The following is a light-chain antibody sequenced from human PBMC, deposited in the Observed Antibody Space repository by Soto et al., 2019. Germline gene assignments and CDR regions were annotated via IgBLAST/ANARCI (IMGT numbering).Light chain of an antibody. J-gene: IGLJ1*01. V-gene: IGLV2-14*01. CDR1: SSDVGGYNY. Sequence: QSVLTQPASVSGSPGQSITISCTGTSSDVGGYNYVSWYQQHPGKAPKLMIYDVSSRPSGVSNRFSGSKSGNTASLTISGLLAEDEADYYCSSYTLSYTRGGYVFGTGTQLTVL. CDR2: DVS. CDR3: SSYTLSYTRGGYV.